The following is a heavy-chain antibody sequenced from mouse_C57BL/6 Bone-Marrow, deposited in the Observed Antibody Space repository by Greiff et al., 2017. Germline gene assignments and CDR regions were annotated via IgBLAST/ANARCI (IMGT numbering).Heavy chain of an antibody. CDR1: GYTFTSYW. J-gene: IGHJ3*01. CDR2: IDPSDSET. V-gene: IGHV1-52*01. CDR3: ARGGFAY. Sequence: QVQLQQPGAELVRPGSSVKLSCKASGYTFTSYWMHWVKQRPIQGLEWIGNIDPSDSETHYNQKFKDKATLTVDKSSSTAYMQISSLTSEGSAVYYCARGGFAYWGPGTLGTVSA.